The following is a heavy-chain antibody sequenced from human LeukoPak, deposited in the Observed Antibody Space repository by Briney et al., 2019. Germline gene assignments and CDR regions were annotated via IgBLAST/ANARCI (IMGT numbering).Heavy chain of an antibody. CDR3: AKDEYYYGSVTSTFDF. J-gene: IGHJ3*01. CDR1: GFTFNNYG. CDR2: VPYDGSNK. Sequence: PGGSLRLSCAASGFTFNNYGMHWVRQAPGKGPEWVAFVPYDGSNKYYADSVKGRFTISRDNSKNTLYLQMNSLRAEDTAVYYCAKDEYYYGSVTSTFDFWGQGTMVTVSS. V-gene: IGHV3-30*02. D-gene: IGHD3-10*01.